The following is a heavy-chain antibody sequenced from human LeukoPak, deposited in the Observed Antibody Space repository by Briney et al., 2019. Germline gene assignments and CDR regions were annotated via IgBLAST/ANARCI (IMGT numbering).Heavy chain of an antibody. CDR2: IRSKTNDYAT. CDR3: ARHVRWAYSGSYFFDY. V-gene: IGHV3-73*01. D-gene: IGHD1-26*01. Sequence: PGGSLRLSCAVSGFTFSGSAIHWVRQASGRGLEWVGRIRSKTNDYATAYAASVRGRFTVSRDDSENTAYLQMNSLKPEDTAVYYCARHVRWAYSGSYFFDYWGQGTLVTVSS. J-gene: IGHJ4*02. CDR1: GFTFSGSA.